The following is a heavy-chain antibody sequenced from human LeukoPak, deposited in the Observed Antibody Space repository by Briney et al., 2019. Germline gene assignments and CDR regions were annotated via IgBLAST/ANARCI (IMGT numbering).Heavy chain of an antibody. D-gene: IGHD4-17*01. J-gene: IGHJ1*01. CDR2: ISGSGGST. CDR3: AKDRPHDYGDYAASRAEYFQH. CDR1: GFTFSSYA. Sequence: GGSLRLSCAASGFTFSSYAMSWVRQAPGKGLEWVSAISGSGGSTYYADSVKGRFTISRDNSKNTLYLQMNGLRAEDTAVYYCAKDRPHDYGDYAASRAEYFQHWGQGTLVTVSS. V-gene: IGHV3-23*01.